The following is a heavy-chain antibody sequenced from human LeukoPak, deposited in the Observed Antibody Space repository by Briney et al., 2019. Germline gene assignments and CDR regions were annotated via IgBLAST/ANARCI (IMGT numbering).Heavy chain of an antibody. CDR2: ISYDGSNK. D-gene: IGHD6-13*01. CDR3: ARVIAAAGYFDY. J-gene: IGHJ4*02. CDR1: GFTFSSYA. V-gene: IGHV3-30*04. Sequence: PGGSLRLSCAASGFTFSSYAMHWVRQAPGKGLEWVAVISYDGSNKYYADSVKGRFTISRDNAKNSLYLQMNSLRAEDTAVYYCARVIAAAGYFDYWGQGTLVTVSS.